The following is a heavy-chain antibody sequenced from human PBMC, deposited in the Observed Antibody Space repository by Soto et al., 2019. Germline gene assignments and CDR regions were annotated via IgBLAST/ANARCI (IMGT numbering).Heavy chain of an antibody. J-gene: IGHJ4*02. CDR3: AKAGCSGGTCYLYYFDY. V-gene: IGHV3-23*01. D-gene: IGHD2-15*01. CDR2: ISGRGGNT. Sequence: GGSLRLSCAASGFTFSNYAMSWVRQAPGKGLEWVSTISGRGGNTYYADSVKGRFTISRDNSRNTLYLQMDSPRVEDSDVYSCAKAGCSGGTCYLYYFDYWGQGALVTVSS. CDR1: GFTFSNYA.